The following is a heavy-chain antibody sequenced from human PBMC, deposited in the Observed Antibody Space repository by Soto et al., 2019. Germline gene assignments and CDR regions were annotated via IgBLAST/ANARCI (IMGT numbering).Heavy chain of an antibody. V-gene: IGHV3-23*01. J-gene: IGHJ4*02. D-gene: IGHD6-19*01. CDR1: GFSLSTYD. CDR3: AREAPVAGTNYFDL. CDR2: IRGDGDST. Sequence: GGSLRLSCAASGFSLSTYDMIWVRQAPGKGLEWVSDIRGDGDSTYYADSAKGRFTISRDKANNTVSLQMNSLRGEDTAVYYCAREAPVAGTNYFDLWGQGTLVTVSS.